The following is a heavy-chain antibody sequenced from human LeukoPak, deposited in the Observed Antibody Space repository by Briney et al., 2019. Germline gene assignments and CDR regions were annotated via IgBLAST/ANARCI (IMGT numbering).Heavy chain of an antibody. Sequence: PGGSLRLSCAASGFTFSNAWMSWVRQAPGKGLEWVGRIKSKTDGGTTDYAAPVKGRFTISRDDSKNTLYLQMNSLKTEDTAVYYCTAEPEYSSPAPLYWGQGTLVTVSS. D-gene: IGHD6-6*01. CDR3: TAEPEYSSPAPLY. J-gene: IGHJ4*02. CDR2: IKSKTDGGTT. CDR1: GFTFSNAW. V-gene: IGHV3-15*01.